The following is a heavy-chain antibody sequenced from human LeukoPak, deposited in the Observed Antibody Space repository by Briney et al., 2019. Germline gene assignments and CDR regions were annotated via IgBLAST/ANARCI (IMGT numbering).Heavy chain of an antibody. V-gene: IGHV1-2*02. Sequence: ASVKVSCKASGYTFTGYYMHWVRQAPGQGLEWMGWINPNSGGTNYAQKFQGRVTMTRDTSISTAYMELSRLRSDDTAVYYCARDLGRHIVVVTAMDYWGQGTLVTVSS. D-gene: IGHD2-21*02. CDR1: GYTFTGYY. CDR3: ARDLGRHIVVVTAMDY. J-gene: IGHJ4*02. CDR2: INPNSGGT.